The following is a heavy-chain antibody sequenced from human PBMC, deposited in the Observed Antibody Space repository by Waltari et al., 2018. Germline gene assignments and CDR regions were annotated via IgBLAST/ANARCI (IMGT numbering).Heavy chain of an antibody. Sequence: QVQLQESGPGLVKPSEPLSLTCTVSDGSLSSYYWSWIRQPPGKGLEWIWYIFHSGSTNYNPSLKSRATISVDTSKKQLSLKLSSVTAADTAVYYCARDLRIYGSSGYYAFDIWGQGTMVTVSS. V-gene: IGHV4-59*01. D-gene: IGHD3-22*01. CDR3: ARDLRIYGSSGYYAFDI. J-gene: IGHJ3*02. CDR1: DGSLSSYY. CDR2: IFHSGST.